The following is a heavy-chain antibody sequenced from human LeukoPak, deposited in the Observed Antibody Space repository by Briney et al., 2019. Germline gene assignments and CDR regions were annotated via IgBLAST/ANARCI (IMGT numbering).Heavy chain of an antibody. J-gene: IGHJ6*02. CDR1: GGSISSSSYY. Sequence: SETLSLTCTVSGGSISSSSYYWGWIRQPPGKGLEWIGSIYYSGSTYYNPSLKSRVTISVDTSKNQFSLKLSSVTAADTAVYYCARGVPYYGSGSYYTEYGMDVWGQGTTVTVSS. CDR2: IYYSGST. V-gene: IGHV4-39*07. D-gene: IGHD3-10*01. CDR3: ARGVPYYGSGSYYTEYGMDV.